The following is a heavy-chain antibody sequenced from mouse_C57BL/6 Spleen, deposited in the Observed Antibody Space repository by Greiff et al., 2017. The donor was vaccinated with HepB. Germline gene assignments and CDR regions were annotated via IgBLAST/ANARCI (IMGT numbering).Heavy chain of an antibody. CDR2: IRLKSDNYAT. V-gene: IGHV6-3*01. Sequence: EVQRVESGGGLVQPGGSMKLSCVASGFTFSNYWMNWVRQSPEKGLEWVAQIRLKSDNYATHYAESVKGRFTISRDDSKSSVYLQMNNLRAEDTGIYYCTGRIYYGYDESWFAYWGQGTLVTVSA. CDR3: TGRIYYGYDESWFAY. CDR1: GFTFSNYW. J-gene: IGHJ3*01. D-gene: IGHD2-2*01.